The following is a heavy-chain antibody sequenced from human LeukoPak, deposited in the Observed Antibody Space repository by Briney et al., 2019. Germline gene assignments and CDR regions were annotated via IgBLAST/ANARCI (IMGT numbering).Heavy chain of an antibody. CDR3: AREEDPDIVVVPAALNAFDI. CDR1: GFTFSSYS. Sequence: PGGSLRLSCAASGFTFSSYSMNWVRQAPGKGLEWVSYISSSSSTIYYADSVKGRFTISRDNAKNSLYLQKNSLRAEDTAVYYCAREEDPDIVVVPAALNAFDIWGQGTMVTVSS. CDR2: ISSSSSTI. J-gene: IGHJ3*02. V-gene: IGHV3-48*01. D-gene: IGHD2-2*01.